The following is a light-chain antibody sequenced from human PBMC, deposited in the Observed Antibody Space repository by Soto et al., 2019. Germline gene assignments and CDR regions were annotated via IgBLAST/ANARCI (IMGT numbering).Light chain of an antibody. Sequence: DIQMTQSPSTLSASVGVRVTITCRASQSISSWLAWYQQKPGKAPKLLIYDASSLESGVPSRFSGSVSGTEFTLTISSLQPDDFATYYCQQYNSYWTCGQGTKVEIK. J-gene: IGKJ1*01. CDR1: QSISSW. CDR2: DAS. CDR3: QQYNSYWT. V-gene: IGKV1-5*01.